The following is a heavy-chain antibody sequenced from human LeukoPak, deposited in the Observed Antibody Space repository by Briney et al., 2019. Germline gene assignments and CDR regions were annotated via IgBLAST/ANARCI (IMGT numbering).Heavy chain of an antibody. V-gene: IGHV1-18*01. D-gene: IGHD3-22*01. CDR3: ASNTYYYDSSGYYFD. Sequence: ASVKVSCKASGCTFTSYGISWVRQAPGQGLEWMGXISAYNGNTNYAQKLQGRVTMTTDTSTSTAYMELRSLRSDDTAVYYCASNTYYYDSSGYYFDWGQGTLVTVSS. CDR2: ISAYNGNT. CDR1: GCTFTSYG. J-gene: IGHJ4*02.